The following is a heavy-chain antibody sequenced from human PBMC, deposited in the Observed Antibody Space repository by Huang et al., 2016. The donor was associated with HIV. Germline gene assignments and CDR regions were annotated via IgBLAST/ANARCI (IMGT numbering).Heavy chain of an antibody. J-gene: IGHJ6*03. Sequence: QVQLVQSGAEVKKPGASVKVSCKASGYTFSSFGISWVRQAPGQGLEWGGWISVYNGNTKFAQKFQGRLTMTTDTSTSTAYMELRSLSSDDTAVYYCARGGGIQLWLLGYYYMDVWGNGTTVTVSS. CDR1: GYTFSSFG. CDR2: ISVYNGNT. V-gene: IGHV1-18*01. CDR3: ARGGGIQLWLLGYYYMDV. D-gene: IGHD5-18*01.